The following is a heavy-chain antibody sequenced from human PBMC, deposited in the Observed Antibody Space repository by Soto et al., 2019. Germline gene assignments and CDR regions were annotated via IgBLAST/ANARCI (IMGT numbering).Heavy chain of an antibody. D-gene: IGHD6-19*01. Sequence: QAQLEQSGGEVKKHGSSVKVSCKASRVAFNKFIVTWVRQAPGLGLESVGGIIPVFCTANYAQKFQDRVTITSDESTSTSYMEVNNLRSEDTSVYYCAKVRYSSPVGYYYGMDVWGQGTPVTVS. CDR3: AKVRYSSPVGYYYGMDV. J-gene: IGHJ6*02. CDR2: IIPVFCTA. V-gene: IGHV1-69*01. CDR1: RVAFNKFI.